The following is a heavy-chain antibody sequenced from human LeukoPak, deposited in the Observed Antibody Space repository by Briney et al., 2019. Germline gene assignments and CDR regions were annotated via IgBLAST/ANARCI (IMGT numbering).Heavy chain of an antibody. CDR2: ISPYNGNT. CDR3: ARVGPSGYNDY. CDR1: GYTFTSHG. V-gene: IGHV1-18*01. J-gene: IGHJ4*02. Sequence: ASVKVSCKASGYTFTSHGLSWVRQAPGQGLEWMGWISPYNGNTNYAQKFQGRVTMTTDTSTTTAYMELWGLRSDDTALYYCARVGPSGYNDYWGQGTLVTVSS. D-gene: IGHD3-22*01.